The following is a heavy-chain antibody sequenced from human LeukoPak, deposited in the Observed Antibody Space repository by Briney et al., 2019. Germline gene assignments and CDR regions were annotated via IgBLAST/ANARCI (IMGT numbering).Heavy chain of an antibody. D-gene: IGHD5-18*01. V-gene: IGHV5-51*01. Sequence: GESLKISCKGSGYSFTSYWIGWVRPMPGKGLEWMGIIYPGDSDTRYSPSFQGQVTISADKSISTAYLQWSSLKASDTAMYYCARRHYSYGYFRSIAYTAFDYWGQGTLVTVSS. CDR3: ARRHYSYGYFRSIAYTAFDY. CDR2: IYPGDSDT. J-gene: IGHJ4*02. CDR1: GYSFTSYW.